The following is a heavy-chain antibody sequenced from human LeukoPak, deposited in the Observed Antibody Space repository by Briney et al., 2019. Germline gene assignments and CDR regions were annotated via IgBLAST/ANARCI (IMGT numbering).Heavy chain of an antibody. J-gene: IGHJ4*02. CDR1: GVTSKGVW. CDR3: VRLRYTYGKNFDC. D-gene: IGHD5-18*01. Sequence: VGSLRPSCAASGVTSKGVWMSCGCHAPGERLGRGANIQQDGSEKKYVDSVKGRFTISRDNAKNSLYLQMDSLRAEDTAVYYCVRLRYTYGKNFDCWGQGTLVTVSS. CDR2: IQQDGSEK. V-gene: IGHV3-7*02.